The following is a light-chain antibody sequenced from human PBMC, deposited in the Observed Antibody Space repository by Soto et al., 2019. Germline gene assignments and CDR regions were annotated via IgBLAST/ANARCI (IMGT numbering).Light chain of an antibody. J-gene: IGLJ3*02. V-gene: IGLV1-47*01. CDR3: AVWDDSLSGVV. CDR1: SSNIGSNY. Sequence: SVLTKPPSASGTPGQTVTISSSGSSSNIGSNYVFWYQHLPGTTPKLLIYGNNQRPSGVPDRFSGSRSGTSASLAISGLRPEDEADYYCAVWDDSLSGVVFGGGTQLTVL. CDR2: GNN.